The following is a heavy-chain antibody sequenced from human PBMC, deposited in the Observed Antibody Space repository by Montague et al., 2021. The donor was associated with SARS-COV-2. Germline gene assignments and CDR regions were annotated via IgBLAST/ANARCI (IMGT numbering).Heavy chain of an antibody. Sequence: SETLSLTCTVSGYSISSGYYWGWIRQPPGKGLEWIGSIYHSGNTYYNPSLKSRVTISVDTSKNQFSLKLSSVTAADTAVYYCARDCYDYGSGSYQRWFDPWGQGTLVTVSS. V-gene: IGHV4-38-2*02. J-gene: IGHJ5*02. CDR2: IYHSGNT. CDR3: ARDCYDYGSGSYQRWFDP. D-gene: IGHD3-10*01. CDR1: GYSISSGYY.